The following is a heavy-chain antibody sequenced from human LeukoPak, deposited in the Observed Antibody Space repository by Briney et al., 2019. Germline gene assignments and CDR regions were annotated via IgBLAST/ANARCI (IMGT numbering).Heavy chain of an antibody. CDR2: IYYSGST. D-gene: IGHD1-26*01. J-gene: IGHJ4*02. CDR1: GGSISSSSYY. Sequence: SETLSLTCTVSGGSISSSSYYWGWIRQPPGKGLEWIGTIYYSGSTYYNPSLKSRFTISVDTSKTQFSLKLSSVTAADTAVYYCARQGSGNYLSPVNYWGQGTLVTVSS. V-gene: IGHV4-39*01. CDR3: ARQGSGNYLSPVNY.